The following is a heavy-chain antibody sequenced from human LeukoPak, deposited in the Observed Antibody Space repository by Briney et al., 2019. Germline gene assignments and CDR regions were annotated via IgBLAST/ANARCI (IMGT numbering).Heavy chain of an antibody. CDR2: IIPIFGTA. V-gene: IGHV1-69*05. CDR3: ARGQLELGLQDAFEI. D-gene: IGHD1-7*01. Sequence: SVKVSCKASGGTFSSYAISWVRQAPGQGLEWMGGIIPIFGTANYAQKFQGRVTITTDESTSTAYMELSSLRSEDTAVYYCARGQLELGLQDAFEIWGQGTMVTVSS. J-gene: IGHJ3*02. CDR1: GGTFSSYA.